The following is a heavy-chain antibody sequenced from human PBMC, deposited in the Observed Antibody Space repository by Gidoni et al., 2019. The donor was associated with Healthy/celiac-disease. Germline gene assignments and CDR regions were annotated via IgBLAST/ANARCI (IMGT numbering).Heavy chain of an antibody. CDR1: GFTFSRYA. V-gene: IGHV3-30-3*01. CDR3: ARGTGMRKYFDY. J-gene: IGHJ4*02. CDR2: ISYDGSNK. D-gene: IGHD1-1*01. Sequence: QVQLVESGGGVVQPGRSLRLSCAASGFTFSRYAMHWVRQAPGKGLEWVAVISYDGSNKYYADSVKGRFTISRDNSKNTLYLQMNSLRAEDTAVYYCARGTGMRKYFDYWGQGTLVTVSS.